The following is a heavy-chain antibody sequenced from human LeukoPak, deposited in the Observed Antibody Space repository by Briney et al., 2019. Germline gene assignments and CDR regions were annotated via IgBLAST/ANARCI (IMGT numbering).Heavy chain of an antibody. J-gene: IGHJ4*02. Sequence: GGSLRLSCAASGFTFSSYSMNWVRQAPGKGLEWVSSISSSSSYIYYADSVKGRFTISRDNAKNSLYLQMNSLRAEDTGVYYCARDLPTSEVGATGSFDYWGQGTLVTVSS. CDR3: ARDLPTSEVGATGSFDY. V-gene: IGHV3-21*01. CDR1: GFTFSSYS. D-gene: IGHD1-26*01. CDR2: ISSSSSYI.